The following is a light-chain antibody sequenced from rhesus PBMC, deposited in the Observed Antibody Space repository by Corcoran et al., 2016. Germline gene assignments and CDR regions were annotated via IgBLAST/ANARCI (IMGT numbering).Light chain of an antibody. J-gene: IGKJ3*01. CDR3: LQNTSDPPT. CDR1: QGISTY. Sequence: DIQMTQSPSSLSASVGDRVTITCRASQGISTYLNWYQQKPGKASKRLIYAASSLESGVPSRFSGRGAGTGCTLPISSLQPEDFATYYCLQNTSDPPTFGPGTKLYIK. CDR2: AAS. V-gene: IGKV1-43*02.